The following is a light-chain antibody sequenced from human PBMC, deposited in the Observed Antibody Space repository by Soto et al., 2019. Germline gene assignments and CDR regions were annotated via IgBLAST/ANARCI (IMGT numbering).Light chain of an antibody. Sequence: EIVLTQSPGTLSLSPGERATLSCWASQSVSSDFLAWYQQKAGQAPRLLIYGPSNRATGVPDRFIGGGSGTDFTLTISRLEPEDFAVYYCQQFGSAPRTFGQGTKVDIK. CDR1: QSVSSDF. J-gene: IGKJ1*01. V-gene: IGKV3-20*01. CDR3: QQFGSAPRT. CDR2: GPS.